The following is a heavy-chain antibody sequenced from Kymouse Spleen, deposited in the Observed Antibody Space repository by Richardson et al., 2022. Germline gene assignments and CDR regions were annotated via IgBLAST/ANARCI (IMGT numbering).Heavy chain of an antibody. CDR1: GFTFDDYG. J-gene: IGHJ6*02. Sequence: EVQLVESGGGVVRPGGSLRLSCAASGFTFDDYGMSWVRQAPGKGLEWVSGINWNGGSTGYADSVKGRFTISRDNAKNSLYLQMNSLRAEDTALYYCARDRGYCTNGVCYNYYYYGMDVWGQGTTVTVSS. CDR3: ARDRGYCTNGVCYNYYYYGMDV. CDR2: INWNGGST. V-gene: IGHV3-20*d01. D-gene: IGHD2-8*01.